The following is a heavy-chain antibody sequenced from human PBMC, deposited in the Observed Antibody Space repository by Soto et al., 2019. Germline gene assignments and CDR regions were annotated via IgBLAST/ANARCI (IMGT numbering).Heavy chain of an antibody. Sequence: GGSLRLSCAASGFTFSDYYMSWIRQAPGKGLEWVAVISYDGNTQYYADSVKGRFTISRDISKNTLYLQINSLRAEDTAVYYCARGRSVAVFDSWGQGTLVTVSS. D-gene: IGHD2-15*01. V-gene: IGHV3-30*03. CDR3: ARGRSVAVFDS. CDR2: ISYDGNTQ. CDR1: GFTFSDYY. J-gene: IGHJ4*02.